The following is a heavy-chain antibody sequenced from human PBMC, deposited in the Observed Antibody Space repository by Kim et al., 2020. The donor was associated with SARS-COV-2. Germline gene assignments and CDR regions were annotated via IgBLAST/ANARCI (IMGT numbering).Heavy chain of an antibody. CDR2: MNPNSGNT. D-gene: IGHD3-3*01. Sequence: ASVKVSCKASGYTFTSYDINWVRQATGQGLEWMGWMNPNSGNTGYAQKFQGRVTMTRNTSISTAYMELSSLRSEDTAVYYCARGREADFWSGYQGSYYYYSMDVWGKGTTVTVSS. V-gene: IGHV1-8*01. CDR3: ARGREADFWSGYQGSYYYYSMDV. J-gene: IGHJ6*03. CDR1: GYTFTSYD.